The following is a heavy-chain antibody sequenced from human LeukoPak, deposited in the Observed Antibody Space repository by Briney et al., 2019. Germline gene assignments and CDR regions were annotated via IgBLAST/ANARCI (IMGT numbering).Heavy chain of an antibody. CDR2: INHSGST. J-gene: IGHJ4*02. V-gene: IGHV4-34*01. D-gene: IGHD6-6*01. CDR1: GESFSGYY. Sequence: PSETLSLTCAVYGESFSGYYWTWIRQPPGKGLEWIGEINHSGSTNYNPSLKSRVTISVDTSKNQFSLKLSSVTAADTAVYYCARSLLEYSSSSGFDYWGQGTLVTVPS. CDR3: ARSLLEYSSSSGFDY.